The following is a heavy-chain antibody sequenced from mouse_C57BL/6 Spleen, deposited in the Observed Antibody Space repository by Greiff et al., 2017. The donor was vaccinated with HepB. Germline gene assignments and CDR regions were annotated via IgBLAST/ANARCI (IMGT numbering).Heavy chain of an antibody. Sequence: EVKVEESGGGLVQPGGSMKLSCAASGFTFSDAWMDWVRQSPEKGLEWVAEIRNKANNPATYYAESVKGRFTISRDDSKSSVYLQMNSLRAEDTGIYYCTRGLTGHFDYWGQGTTLTVSS. J-gene: IGHJ2*01. D-gene: IGHD4-1*01. V-gene: IGHV6-6*01. CDR3: TRGLTGHFDY. CDR1: GFTFSDAW. CDR2: IRNKANNPAT.